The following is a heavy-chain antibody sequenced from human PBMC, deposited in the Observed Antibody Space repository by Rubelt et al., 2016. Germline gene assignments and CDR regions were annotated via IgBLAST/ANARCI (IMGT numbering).Heavy chain of an antibody. V-gene: IGHV3-21*01. J-gene: IGHJ4*02. Sequence: VQLVESGGGVVQPGGSLRLSCAASGFTFSSYGMHWVRQAPGKGLEWVSSISSGGSYIYYAGAVKGRFTIARDNAKNVLYLQMNSLRAEDTAVFYCAREHYSWGQGTLVTVSS. CDR1: GFTFSSYG. CDR3: AREHYS. D-gene: IGHD3-10*01. CDR2: ISSGGSYI.